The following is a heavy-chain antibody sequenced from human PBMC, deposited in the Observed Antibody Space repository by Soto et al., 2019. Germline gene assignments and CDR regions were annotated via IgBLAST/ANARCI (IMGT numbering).Heavy chain of an antibody. V-gene: IGHV3-33*01. Sequence: PGGSLRLSCVASGFTFSRHGMHWVRQAPGKGLEWVAVIWYDGNNKYYADSVKGRFTVSRDNSKNTLYLQMNSLRAEDSAVYYRARDYSSNWYYFDYWGQGSLVTVSS. CDR1: GFTFSRHG. J-gene: IGHJ4*02. CDR3: ARDYSSNWYYFDY. D-gene: IGHD6-13*01. CDR2: IWYDGNNK.